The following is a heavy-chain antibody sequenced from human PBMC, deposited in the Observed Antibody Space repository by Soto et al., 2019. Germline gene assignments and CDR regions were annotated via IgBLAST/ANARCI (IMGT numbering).Heavy chain of an antibody. CDR3: AGHGRAFDI. CDR1: GFTFSSYS. CDR2: ISSTSSYI. Sequence: EVQLVESGGGLVKPGGSLRLSCAASGFTFSSYSMNWVRQAPGKGLEWVSSISSTSSYIYYADSVKGRFTNSRDNAKNSLYLQLKSLRAEGAAVYYWAGHGRAFDIWGQGTMVTVSS. J-gene: IGHJ3*02. V-gene: IGHV3-21*01.